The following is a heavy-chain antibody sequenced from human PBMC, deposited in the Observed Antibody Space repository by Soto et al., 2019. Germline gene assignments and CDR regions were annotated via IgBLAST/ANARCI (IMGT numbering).Heavy chain of an antibody. D-gene: IGHD5-12*01. CDR3: ARDIVATPFDY. V-gene: IGHV3-23*01. J-gene: IGHJ4*02. CDR2: ISGSGGST. CDR1: GFTFSSYA. Sequence: GGSLRLSCAASGFTFSSYAMSWVRQAPGKGLEWVSAISGSGGSTYYADSVKGRFTISRDNAKNSLYLQMNSLRAEDTAVYYCARDIVATPFDYWGQGTLVTVSS.